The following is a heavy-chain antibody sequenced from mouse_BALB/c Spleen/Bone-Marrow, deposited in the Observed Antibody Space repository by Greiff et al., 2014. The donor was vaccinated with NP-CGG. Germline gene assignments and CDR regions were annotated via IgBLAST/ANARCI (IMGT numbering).Heavy chain of an antibody. D-gene: IGHD1-1*01. CDR1: GFNIKDTY. J-gene: IGHJ1*01. V-gene: IGHV14-3*02. CDR3: ASYYYGRYFDV. Sequence: EVKLMESGAELVKSGASVKLSCTASGFNIKDTYMHWVKQRPEQGLEWIGRIDPANGNTKYDPKFQGKATITADTSSNTAYLQLSSLTSEDTAVYYCASYYYGRYFDVWGAGTTVTVSS. CDR2: IDPANGNT.